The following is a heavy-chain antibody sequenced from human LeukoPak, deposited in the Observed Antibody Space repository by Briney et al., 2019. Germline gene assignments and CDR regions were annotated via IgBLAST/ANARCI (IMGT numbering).Heavy chain of an antibody. J-gene: IGHJ3*02. D-gene: IGHD4-23*01. Sequence: GESLKISCKGSGYTFYNYWIGWVRQMPGKGLEWMGIIYPADSDTRYSPSFRGQVTISADKSTDTAYLQLNALKASDTAMYYCARRPPTVVTLSRDALHIWGQGTMVTVSS. V-gene: IGHV5-51*01. CDR3: ARRPPTVVTLSRDALHI. CDR1: GYTFYNYW. CDR2: IYPADSDT.